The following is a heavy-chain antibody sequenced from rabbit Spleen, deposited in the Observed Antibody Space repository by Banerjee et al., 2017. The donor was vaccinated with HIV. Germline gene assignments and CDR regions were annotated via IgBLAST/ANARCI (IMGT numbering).Heavy chain of an antibody. CDR3: ARDSYDDYGYVKL. CDR1: GVSFSSSSY. CDR2: IYGGSSGST. Sequence: QSLEESGGDLVKPGASLTLTCTASGVSFSSSSYMCWVRQAPGKGLEWIACIYGGSSGSTYYASWAKGRFTISKTSPTTVTLQVTSLTAADTATYFCARDSYDDYGYVKLWGQGTLVTVS. V-gene: IGHV1S40*01. D-gene: IGHD2-1*01. J-gene: IGHJ3*01.